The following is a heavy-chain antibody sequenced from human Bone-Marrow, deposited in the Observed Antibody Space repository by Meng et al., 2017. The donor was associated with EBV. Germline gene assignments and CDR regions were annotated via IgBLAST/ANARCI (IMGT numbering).Heavy chain of an antibody. CDR3: AHIIAARPFDY. Sequence: QIPLEDSGPTLVKPTQTLTLHCTFSGFSLSTRGVGVGWIRQPPEKALEWLALIYWDDDKRYSPSLKSRLTITKDTSKNQVVLTMTNMDPVDAATYYCAHIIAARPFDYWGQGTLVTVSS. CDR2: IYWDDDK. V-gene: IGHV2-5*02. CDR1: GFSLSTRGVG. D-gene: IGHD6-6*01. J-gene: IGHJ4*02.